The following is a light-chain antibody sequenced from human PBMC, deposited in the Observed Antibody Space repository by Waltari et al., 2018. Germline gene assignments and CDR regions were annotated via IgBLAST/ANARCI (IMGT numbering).Light chain of an antibody. CDR3: QQANNVPRT. CDR2: GAS. Sequence: DIQMTQSPSSVSASVGDRVTITCRASQGVSTWLAWYQQRPGKAPKLLIYGASTLQSGVPSRFSGSGSGTDFTLTISSLQPEDFAIYYCQQANNVPRTFGQGTRVEL. CDR1: QGVSTW. V-gene: IGKV1-12*01. J-gene: IGKJ1*01.